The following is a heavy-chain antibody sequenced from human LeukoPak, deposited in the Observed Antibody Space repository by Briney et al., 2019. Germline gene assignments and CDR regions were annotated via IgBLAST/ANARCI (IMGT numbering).Heavy chain of an antibody. J-gene: IGHJ4*02. Sequence: GGSRRLACVAAGFTFSNAWMSWVRPAPGKGLEWVGRIKSKTDGGTTECAAPVKGRFTISREDSNNRRYLEMNRRKTEDTAVYYCTTDGGGFPETYGYWGQGTLVTVSS. CDR2: IKSKTDGGTT. CDR1: GFTFSNAW. V-gene: IGHV3-15*01. D-gene: IGHD3-16*01. CDR3: TTDGGGFPETYGY.